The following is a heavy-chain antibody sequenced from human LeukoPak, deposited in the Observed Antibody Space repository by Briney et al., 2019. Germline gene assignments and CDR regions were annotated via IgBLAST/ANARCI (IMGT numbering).Heavy chain of an antibody. CDR2: ISAYNGNT. CDR1: GYTFTSSG. Sequence: ASVKVSCRPSGYTFTSSGISWVRQAPGQGLEWMGWISAYNGNTNYAQKFQGRVTMTTDTSTSTAYMELSSLRSEDTAVYYCARARGYGATRLIDYWGQGTLVTVSS. D-gene: IGHD6-25*01. CDR3: ARARGYGATRLIDY. J-gene: IGHJ4*02. V-gene: IGHV1-18*01.